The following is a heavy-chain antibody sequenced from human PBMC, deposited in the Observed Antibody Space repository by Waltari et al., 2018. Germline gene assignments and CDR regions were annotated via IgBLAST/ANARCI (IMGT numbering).Heavy chain of an antibody. Sequence: QVQLVESGGGVVQPGRSLRLSCAASGFTFSSYGMHWVRQAPGKGLEWVAVISYDGSNKYYADSVKGRFTISRDNSKNTLYLQMNSLRAEDTAVYYCAKDGSGRLDWGQGTLVTVSS. CDR2: ISYDGSNK. CDR1: GFTFSSYG. J-gene: IGHJ4*02. D-gene: IGHD6-19*01. V-gene: IGHV3-30*18. CDR3: AKDGSGRLD.